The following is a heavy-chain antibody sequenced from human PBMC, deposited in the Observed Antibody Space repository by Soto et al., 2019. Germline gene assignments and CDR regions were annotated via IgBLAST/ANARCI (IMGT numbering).Heavy chain of an antibody. CDR2: INASGRP. Sequence: QVQLQESGPGLVKPSETLSLTCSVYSGSFSSHYWSWIRQPPGKGLEWIGEINASGRPTYNPSLTSRITISVDTSKNQFSLNLTSVTAADTAVYYCARDSVGTGWFDPWGQGTLVTVSS. CDR1: SGSFSSHY. J-gene: IGHJ5*02. D-gene: IGHD3-10*01. V-gene: IGHV4-34*10. CDR3: ARDSVGTGWFDP.